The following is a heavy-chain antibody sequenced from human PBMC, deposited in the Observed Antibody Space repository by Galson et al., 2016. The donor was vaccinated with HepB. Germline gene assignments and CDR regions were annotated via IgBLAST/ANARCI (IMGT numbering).Heavy chain of an antibody. CDR1: GGSISSGGYY. CDR3: ARDRKYYDSRLDY. CDR2: IYYSGST. V-gene: IGHV4-31*03. J-gene: IGHJ4*02. Sequence: TLSLTCTVSGGSISSGGYYWSWIRQHPGKGLEWIGYIYYSGSTYYNPSLKSRATISVDTSKNQFSLKLSSVTAADTAVYYCARDRKYYDSRLDYWGQGTLVTVSS. D-gene: IGHD3-22*01.